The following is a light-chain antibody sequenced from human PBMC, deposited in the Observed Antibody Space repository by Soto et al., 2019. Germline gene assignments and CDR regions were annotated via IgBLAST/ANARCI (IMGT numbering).Light chain of an antibody. V-gene: IGKV1-5*01. CDR1: QSISSW. Sequence: DIQMTQSPSTLSASVGDRVTITCRASQSISSWLAWYQEKPGKAPNLLIYDASSLQSGVPSRFSGSGSGTEFTLTISSLQPDDFATYYCQQYNSYSPMYTFGQGTKVDIK. CDR2: DAS. J-gene: IGKJ2*01. CDR3: QQYNSYSPMYT.